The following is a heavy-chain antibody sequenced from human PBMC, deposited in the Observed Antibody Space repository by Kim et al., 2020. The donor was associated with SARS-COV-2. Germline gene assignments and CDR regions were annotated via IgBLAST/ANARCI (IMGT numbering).Heavy chain of an antibody. V-gene: IGHV1-2*02. Sequence: RGGTNREQEFQGRVTMTRDTSISTVYMEMTTLISDDTAVYYCARGSLLDYWGQGTLVTVSS. CDR2: RGGT. CDR3: ARGSLLDY. J-gene: IGHJ4*02.